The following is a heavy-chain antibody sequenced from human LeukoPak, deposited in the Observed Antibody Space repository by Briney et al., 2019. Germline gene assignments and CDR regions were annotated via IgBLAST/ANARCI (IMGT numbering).Heavy chain of an antibody. CDR2: IYYSGST. Sequence: SETLSLTCTVSGGSISNINYSWSRIRRPPGKGLEWIGYIYYSGSTYYNPALRSRVTISVDRSKNHFSLELNSVTAADTAVYYCARDRWVQLWSDAFDIWGQGTMVTVSS. CDR3: ARDRWVQLWSDAFDI. CDR1: GGSISNINYS. D-gene: IGHD5-18*01. V-gene: IGHV4-30-2*01. J-gene: IGHJ3*02.